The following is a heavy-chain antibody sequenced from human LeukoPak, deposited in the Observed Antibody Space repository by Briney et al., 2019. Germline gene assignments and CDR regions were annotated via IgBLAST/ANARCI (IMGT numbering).Heavy chain of an antibody. CDR2: ISGSGSYTISGSSSYT. CDR3: XXXXXXXXXXFDY. J-gene: IGHJ4*02. CDR1: GFTFTTYD. Sequence: GGSLRLSCAASGFTFTTYDMSWVRQAPGKGLEWVSTISGSGSYTISGSSSYTYYADSVKGRFTISRDNFKNTLYVQMNSLRAXXXXXXXXXXXXXXXXXXFDYWXXXXLVTVSS. V-gene: IGHV3-23*01.